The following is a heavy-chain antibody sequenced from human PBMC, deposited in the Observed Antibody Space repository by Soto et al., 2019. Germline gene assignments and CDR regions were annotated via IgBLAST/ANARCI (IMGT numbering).Heavy chain of an antibody. D-gene: IGHD6-13*01. CDR3: AKDLSYSSSWYGMDV. J-gene: IGHJ6*02. CDR2: ISGSGGST. Sequence: PGGSLRLSCAASGFTFSSYAMSWVRQAPGKGLEWVSAISGSGGSTYYADSVKGRFTISRDNSKNTLYLQMNSLRAEDTAVYYCAKDLSYSSSWYGMDVWGQGTTVTVSS. CDR1: GFTFSSYA. V-gene: IGHV3-23*01.